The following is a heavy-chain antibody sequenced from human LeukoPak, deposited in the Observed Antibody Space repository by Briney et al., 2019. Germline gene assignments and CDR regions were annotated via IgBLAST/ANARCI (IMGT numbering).Heavy chain of an antibody. CDR3: ARGVRCSSTSCAPLGAFDI. V-gene: IGHV1-69*13. J-gene: IGHJ3*02. CDR2: IIPIFGTA. Sequence: ASVKVSCKVSGDTFSSYAISWVRQAPGQGLEWMEGIIPIFGTANYAQKFQGRVTITADESTSTAYMELSSLRSEDSAVYYCARGVRCSSTSCAPLGAFDIWGPGTMVTVSS. CDR1: GDTFSSYA. D-gene: IGHD2-2*01.